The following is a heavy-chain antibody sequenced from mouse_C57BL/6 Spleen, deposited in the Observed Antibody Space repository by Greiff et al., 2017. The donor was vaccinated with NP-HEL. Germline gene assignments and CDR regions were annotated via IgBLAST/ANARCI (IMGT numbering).Heavy chain of an antibody. J-gene: IGHJ2*01. CDR3: TRSSIGFITTVVDFDY. V-gene: IGHV1-15*01. Sequence: VQLQQSGAELVRPGASVTLSCKASGYTFTDYEMHWVKQTPVHGLEWIGAIDPETGGPAYNQKFKGKAILTADKSSSTAYMELRSLTSEDSAVYYCTRSSIGFITTVVDFDYWGQGTTLTVSS. D-gene: IGHD1-1*01. CDR1: GYTFTDYE. CDR2: IDPETGGP.